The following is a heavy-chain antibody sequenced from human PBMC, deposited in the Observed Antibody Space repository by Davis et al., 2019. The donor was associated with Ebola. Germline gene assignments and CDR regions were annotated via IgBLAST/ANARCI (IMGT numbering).Heavy chain of an antibody. CDR2: IYSGGFT. CDR3: ARDLDEVRGSGDYYYGMDV. Sequence: GSLRLSCAASGFKVYSNYMSWVRQAPGKGLEWVSLIYSGGFTFYADSVKGRFTISRDNSKNILYLQMNNLRAEDTAMYYCARDLDEVRGSGDYYYGMDVWGQGTTVIVSS. D-gene: IGHD6-25*01. CDR1: GFKVYSNY. V-gene: IGHV3-66*01. J-gene: IGHJ6*02.